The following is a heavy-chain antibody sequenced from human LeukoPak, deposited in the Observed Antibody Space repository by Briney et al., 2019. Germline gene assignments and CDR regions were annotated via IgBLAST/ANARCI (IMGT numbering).Heavy chain of an antibody. Sequence: SETLSLTCTVSGGSISSYYWSWIRQPAGKGLEWIGRIYTSGSTNYNPSLKSRVTMSVDTSKNQFSLKLSSVTAANTAVYYCARGYCSSTSCYDAFDIWGQGTMVTVSS. CDR2: IYTSGST. J-gene: IGHJ3*02. CDR1: GGSISSYY. CDR3: ARGYCSSTSCYDAFDI. D-gene: IGHD2-2*01. V-gene: IGHV4-4*07.